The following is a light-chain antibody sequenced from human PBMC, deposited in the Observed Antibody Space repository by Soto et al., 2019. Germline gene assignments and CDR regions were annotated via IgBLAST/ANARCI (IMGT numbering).Light chain of an antibody. CDR3: ENLHSFPLYT. Sequence: DIQLTQSPSFLSASVGDRVTVTCRASQDITTYLAWHQHRAGRPPTILIYGAFILQSGVPSRSSGSGSWTEFTSAISGLLPVDLATDYYENLHSFPLYTIGLGSKL. CDR1: QDITTY. CDR2: GAF. V-gene: IGKV1-9*01. J-gene: IGKJ2*01.